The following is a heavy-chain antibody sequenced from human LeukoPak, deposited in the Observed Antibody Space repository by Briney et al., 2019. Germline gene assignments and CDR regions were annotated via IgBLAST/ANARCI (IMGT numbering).Heavy chain of an antibody. D-gene: IGHD5-18*01. J-gene: IGHJ4*02. CDR1: GDSISSSSYY. V-gene: IGHV4-39*07. CDR2: IYYSGST. Sequence: PSETLSLTCTVSGDSISSSSYYWGWIRQPPGKGLEWIGSIYYSGSTYYNPPLKSRVTISVDTSKNQFSLKLSSVTAADTAVYYCARLTVYSYGIHDYWGQGTLVTVSS. CDR3: ARLTVYSYGIHDY.